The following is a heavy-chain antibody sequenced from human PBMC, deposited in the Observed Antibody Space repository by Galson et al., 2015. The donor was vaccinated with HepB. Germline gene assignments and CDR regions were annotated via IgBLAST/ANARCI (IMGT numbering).Heavy chain of an antibody. CDR2: INPSGGST. Sequence: SVKVSCKASGYTFTSYYMHWVRQAPGRGLEWMGIINPSGGSTSYAQKFQGRVTMTRDTSTSTVYMELSSLRSEDTAVYYCARAGWDFWSEISSLGVLGPWGQGTLVTVSS. D-gene: IGHD3-3*01. CDR3: ARAGWDFWSEISSLGVLGP. CDR1: GYTFTSYY. J-gene: IGHJ5*02. V-gene: IGHV1-46*01.